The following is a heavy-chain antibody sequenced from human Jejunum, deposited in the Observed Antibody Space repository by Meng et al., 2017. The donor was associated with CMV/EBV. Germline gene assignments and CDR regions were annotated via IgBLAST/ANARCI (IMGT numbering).Heavy chain of an antibody. CDR1: GGSITNYY. D-gene: IGHD5-18*01. CDR3: ARENDSNGRFFDS. Sequence: TVSGGSITNYYWSWIRQTPGKGLEWIGYIYYTGSTNYNPSLKSRVTISVDTSKNQFSLKLSSVTAADTAVYYCARENDSNGRFFDSWGQGTLVTVSS. V-gene: IGHV4-59*01. CDR2: IYYTGST. J-gene: IGHJ4*02.